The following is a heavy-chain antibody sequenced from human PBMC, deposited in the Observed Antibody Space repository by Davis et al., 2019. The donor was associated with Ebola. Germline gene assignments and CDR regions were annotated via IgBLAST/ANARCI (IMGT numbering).Heavy chain of an antibody. V-gene: IGHV3-23*01. D-gene: IGHD3-22*01. CDR2: IGGSDGST. Sequence: GESLKISCEGTGFTFSSYAMSWVRQAPGKGLEWVSGIGGSDGSTYYADSVKGRFTIPRDNAKNSLYLQMNSLRAEDTAVYYCARESYYDTSGSEATAFDIWGQGTMVTVSS. CDR3: ARESYYDTSGSEATAFDI. CDR1: GFTFSSYA. J-gene: IGHJ3*02.